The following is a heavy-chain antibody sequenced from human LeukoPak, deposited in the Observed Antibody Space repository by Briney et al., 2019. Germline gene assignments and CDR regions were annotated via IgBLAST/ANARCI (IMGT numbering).Heavy chain of an antibody. D-gene: IGHD5-12*01. CDR3: ARDLFESTVATMGFDY. CDR2: ISYDGSNK. CDR1: GFTFSSYA. Sequence: GGSLRLSCAASGFTFSSYAMHWVRQAPGKGLEWVAVISYDGSNKYYADSVKGRFTISRDNSKNTLYLQMNRLRAEDTAVYYCARDLFESTVATMGFDYWGQGTLVTVSP. J-gene: IGHJ4*02. V-gene: IGHV3-30*01.